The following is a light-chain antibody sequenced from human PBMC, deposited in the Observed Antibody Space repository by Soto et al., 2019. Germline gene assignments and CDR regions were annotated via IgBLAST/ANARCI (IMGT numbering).Light chain of an antibody. CDR2: AAS. CDR3: QKYYSAPQT. Sequence: DIQMTQSPSSLSASVGDRDTITCRASQGISRYLAWYQQKPGKVPKLLIYAASTLQSGVPSRFSGSGSGTDFTLTISSLQPEDVATYYCQKYYSAPQTFGQGTKVEIK. J-gene: IGKJ1*01. CDR1: QGISRY. V-gene: IGKV1-27*01.